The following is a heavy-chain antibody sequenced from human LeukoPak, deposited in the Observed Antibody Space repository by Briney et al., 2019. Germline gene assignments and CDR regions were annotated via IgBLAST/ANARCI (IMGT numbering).Heavy chain of an antibody. V-gene: IGHV4-59*01. D-gene: IGHD3-3*01. CDR1: GGSISSYY. CDR2: IYYSGST. Sequence: PSETLSLTCTVSGGSISSYYWSWIRQPPGKGLEWIGYIYYSGSTNYNPSLKSRVTISVDTSKNQFSLKLSSVTAADTAVYYCARRTFGVPNYYYSYMDVWGKGTTVTVSS. J-gene: IGHJ6*03. CDR3: ARRTFGVPNYYYSYMDV.